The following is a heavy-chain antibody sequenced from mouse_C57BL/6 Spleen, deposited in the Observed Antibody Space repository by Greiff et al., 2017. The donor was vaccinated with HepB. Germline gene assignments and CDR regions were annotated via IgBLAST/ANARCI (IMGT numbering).Heavy chain of an antibody. CDR1: GYTFTSYW. D-gene: IGHD1-1*01. J-gene: IGHJ2*01. Sequence: QVQLQQSGAELVKPGASVKMSCKASGYTFTSYWITWVKQRPGQGLEWIGDIYPGSGSTNYNEKFKSKATLTVDTSSSTAYMQLSSLTSEDSAVYYCARIPYYGSSPFDYWGQGTTLTVSS. CDR2: IYPGSGST. V-gene: IGHV1-55*01. CDR3: ARIPYYGSSPFDY.